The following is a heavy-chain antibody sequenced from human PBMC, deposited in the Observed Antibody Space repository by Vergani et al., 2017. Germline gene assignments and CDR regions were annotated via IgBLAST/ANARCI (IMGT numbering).Heavy chain of an antibody. CDR1: GFTFSSYS. V-gene: IGHV3-21*01. J-gene: IGHJ3*02. CDR3: ARGSHIVVVTAHGAFDI. Sequence: EVQLVESGGGLVKPGGSLRLSCAASGFTFSSYSMKWVRQAPGKGLEWVSSISSSSSYIYYADSVKGRFTISRDNAKNSLYLQMNSLRAEDTAVYYCARGSHIVVVTAHGAFDIWGQGTMVTVSS. D-gene: IGHD2-21*02. CDR2: ISSSSSYI.